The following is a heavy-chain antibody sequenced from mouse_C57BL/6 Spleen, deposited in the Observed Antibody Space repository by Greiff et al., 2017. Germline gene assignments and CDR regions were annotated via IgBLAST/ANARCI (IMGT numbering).Heavy chain of an antibody. CDR2: ISSGGDYI. CDR1: GFTFSSYA. CDR3: TREAYYGSSYAYFDY. Sequence: DVQLVESGEGLVKPGGSLKLSCAASGFTFSSYAMSWVRQTPEKRLEWVAYISSGGDYIYYADTVKGRFTISRDNARNTLYLQMSSLKSEDTAMYYCTREAYYGSSYAYFDYWGQGTTLTVSS. D-gene: IGHD1-1*01. J-gene: IGHJ2*01. V-gene: IGHV5-9-1*02.